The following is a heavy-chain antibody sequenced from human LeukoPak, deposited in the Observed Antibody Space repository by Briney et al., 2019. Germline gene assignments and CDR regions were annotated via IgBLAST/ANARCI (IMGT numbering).Heavy chain of an antibody. D-gene: IGHD4-17*01. V-gene: IGHV3-7*03. CDR3: ARAAGGDYARDYYYYGMDV. Sequence: GGSLRLSCAASGFTFSSYWMSWVRQAPGKGLVWVANIKQDGSEKYYVDSVKGRFTISRDNAKNSLYLQVNSLRAEDTAVYYCARAAGGDYARDYYYYGMDVWGQGTTVTVSS. CDR2: IKQDGSEK. J-gene: IGHJ6*02. CDR1: GFTFSSYW.